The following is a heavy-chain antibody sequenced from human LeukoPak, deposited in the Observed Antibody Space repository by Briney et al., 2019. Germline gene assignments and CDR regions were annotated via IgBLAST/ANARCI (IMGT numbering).Heavy chain of an antibody. J-gene: IGHJ4*02. D-gene: IGHD6-19*01. Sequence: GGSLRLSCAASGFTFSNYAMTWVRHAPGKGLEWVSGISGSGGSTHYADSAKGRFTISRDNSKNTLYLQMNSLRAAEDTAIYYCAKEPYSSGPGNPFDYWGQGTLVTVSS. CDR1: GFTFSNYA. CDR2: ISGSGGST. V-gene: IGHV3-23*01. CDR3: AKEPYSSGPGNPFDY.